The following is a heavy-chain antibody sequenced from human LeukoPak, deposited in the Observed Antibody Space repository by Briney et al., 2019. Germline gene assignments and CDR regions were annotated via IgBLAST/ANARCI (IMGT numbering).Heavy chain of an antibody. Sequence: PGGSLRLSCAASGFTFSSYSMNWVRQAPGKGLEWVSSISSSSSYIYYADSVKGRFTISRDNAKNSLYLQMNSLRAEDTAVYYYARDQDDILTGYSTYFDYWGQGTLVTVSS. D-gene: IGHD3-9*01. CDR3: ARDQDDILTGYSTYFDY. J-gene: IGHJ4*02. V-gene: IGHV3-21*01. CDR1: GFTFSSYS. CDR2: ISSSSSYI.